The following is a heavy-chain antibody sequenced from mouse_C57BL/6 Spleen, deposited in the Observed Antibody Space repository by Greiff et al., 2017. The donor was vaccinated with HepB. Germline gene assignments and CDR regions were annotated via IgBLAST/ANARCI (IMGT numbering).Heavy chain of an antibody. D-gene: IGHD5-1*01. CDR1: GYTFTSYW. CDR2: IYPGSGST. J-gene: IGHJ2*01. CDR3: ARRVPYFDY. Sequence: VQLQQSGAELVKPGASVKMSCKASGYTFTSYWITWVKQRPGQGLAWIGDIYPGSGSTNYNEKFKSKATLTVDTSSSTAYMQLSSLTSEDSAVYYCARRVPYFDYWGQGTTLTVSS. V-gene: IGHV1-55*01.